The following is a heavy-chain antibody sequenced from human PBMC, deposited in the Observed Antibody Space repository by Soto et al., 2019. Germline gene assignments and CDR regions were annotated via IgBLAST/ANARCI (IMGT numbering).Heavy chain of an antibody. D-gene: IGHD6-19*01. V-gene: IGHV1-24*01. Sequence: QVQLVQSGAEVKKPGASVKVSCEVSGYKLIELSMHWVRQAPGKGLEWMGGFDPEDGERIYAQKFQGRVTMTEDTSTDTAYMDLSSLRSGDTAVYYWAARSRYTSGQEFDYWGQGTLVTVSS. CDR1: GYKLIELS. CDR2: FDPEDGER. J-gene: IGHJ4*02. CDR3: AARSRYTSGQEFDY.